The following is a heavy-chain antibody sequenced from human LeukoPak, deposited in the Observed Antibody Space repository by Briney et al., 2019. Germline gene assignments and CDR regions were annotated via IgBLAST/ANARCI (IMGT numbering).Heavy chain of an antibody. CDR2: IYYSGST. J-gene: IGHJ4*02. CDR1: GGSISSSSYY. CDR3: ASAELRFLEWFR. V-gene: IGHV4-39*01. Sequence: SETLSLTCTVSGGSISSSSYYWGWIRQAPGKGLEWIGSIYYSGSTYYNPSLKSRVTISVDTSKNQFSLKLSSVTAADTAVYYCASAELRFLEWFRWGQGTLVTVSS. D-gene: IGHD3-3*01.